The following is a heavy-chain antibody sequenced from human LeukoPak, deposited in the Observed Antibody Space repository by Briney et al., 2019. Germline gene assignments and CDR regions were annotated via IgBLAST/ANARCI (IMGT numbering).Heavy chain of an antibody. V-gene: IGHV3-66*01. CDR3: ASRFGSGSWSAFDI. J-gene: IGHJ3*02. CDR2: IYSGGST. CDR1: GFTVSSNF. Sequence: GSLRLSCAASGFTVSSNFMSWVRQAPGKGLEWVSVIYSGGSTYYVDSVKGRFTISRDSSENTLYLQMNSLRAEDTAVYYCASRFGSGSWSAFDIWGQGTMVTVSS. D-gene: IGHD3-10*01.